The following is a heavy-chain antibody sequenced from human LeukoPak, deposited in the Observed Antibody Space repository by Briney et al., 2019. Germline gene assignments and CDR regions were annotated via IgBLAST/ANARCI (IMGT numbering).Heavy chain of an antibody. CDR1: GFTFDDYG. D-gene: IGHD1-14*01. J-gene: IGHJ3*02. Sequence: PGGSLRLSCAASGFTFDDYGMSWVRHAPGKGLEWVSGINWNGGSTGYADSVKGRFTISRDNAKNSLYLQMNSLGPEDTAVYYCARVESYPLRNAFDIWGQGTMVTVSS. CDR3: ARVESYPLRNAFDI. CDR2: INWNGGST. V-gene: IGHV3-20*04.